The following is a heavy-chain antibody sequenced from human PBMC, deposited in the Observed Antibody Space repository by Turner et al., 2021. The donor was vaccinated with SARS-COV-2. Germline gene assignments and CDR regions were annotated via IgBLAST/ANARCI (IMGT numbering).Heavy chain of an antibody. CDR3: ATSTVAGTEFPYYGLAV. Sequence: QLQLQESGPGLVKPSETLSLTCTVSGGSISSSSYYWGRIRQPPGKVLEWIRSIYYSGSTYYNPSLKSRGTISVATSKNQFSLKLSSVTAADTAVYYCATSTVAGTEFPYYGLAVWGPGTTVTVSS. CDR1: GGSISSSSYY. D-gene: IGHD6-13*01. V-gene: IGHV4-39*01. CDR2: IYYSGST. J-gene: IGHJ6*02.